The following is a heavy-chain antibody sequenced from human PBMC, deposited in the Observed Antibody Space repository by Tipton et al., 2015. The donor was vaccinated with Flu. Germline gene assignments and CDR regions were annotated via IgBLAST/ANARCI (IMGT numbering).Heavy chain of an antibody. V-gene: IGHV4-59*01. J-gene: IGHJ5*02. CDR3: ARRDYSNYVSDPRNWFDP. CDR2: SYYTGIT. CDR1: GGSISGYY. Sequence: TLSLTCTVSGGSISGYYWTWLRQPPGRRLEWIGYSYYTGITNYNPSLKSRVTISVDTSRNQFSLKLTSVTAADTAVYFCARRDYSNYVSDPRNWFDPWGQGILVTVSS. D-gene: IGHD4-11*01.